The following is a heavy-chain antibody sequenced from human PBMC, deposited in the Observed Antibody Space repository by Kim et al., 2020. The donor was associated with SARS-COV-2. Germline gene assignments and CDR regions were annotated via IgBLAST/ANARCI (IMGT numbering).Heavy chain of an antibody. Sequence: YAQKFQGRVTMTRDTSISTAYMELSRLRSDDTAVYYCARSGYDINWFDPWGQGTLVTVSS. CDR3: ARSGYDINWFDP. J-gene: IGHJ5*02. D-gene: IGHD5-12*01. V-gene: IGHV1-2*02.